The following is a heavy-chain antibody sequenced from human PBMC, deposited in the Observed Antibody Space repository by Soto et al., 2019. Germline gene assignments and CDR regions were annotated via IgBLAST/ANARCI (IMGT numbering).Heavy chain of an antibody. D-gene: IGHD1-26*01. V-gene: IGHV1-2*02. CDR1: GYTFTAYH. CDR2: INPNSGGA. CDR3: ARDYSGHGMDV. J-gene: IGHJ6*02. Sequence: ASVKVSCKTSGYTFTAYHIHWVRQAPGQGLEWMGWINPNSGGANYAQKFEGRVTMTRDTSISTVYMELRRLGSDDTALYYCARDYSGHGMDVWGQGTTVTVSS.